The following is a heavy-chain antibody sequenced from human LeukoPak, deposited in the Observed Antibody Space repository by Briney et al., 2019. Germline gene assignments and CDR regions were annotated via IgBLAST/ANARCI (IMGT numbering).Heavy chain of an antibody. V-gene: IGHV1-2*02. J-gene: IGHJ4*02. CDR1: GYTFTGYY. CDR3: ARERREFFDY. D-gene: IGHD3-10*01. Sequence: GASVKVSCEASGYTFTGYYVHWVRQAPGQGLEWMGWINPNSGGTKYAQNFQGRVTMTRDTSISTAYMELSRLRSDDTAVYYCARERREFFDYWGQGTLVTVSS. CDR2: INPNSGGT.